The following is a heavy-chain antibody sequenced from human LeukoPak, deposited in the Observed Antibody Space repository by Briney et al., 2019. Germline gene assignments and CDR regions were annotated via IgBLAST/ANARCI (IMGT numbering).Heavy chain of an antibody. D-gene: IGHD3-22*01. CDR1: GISLSNYG. CDR2: ISGSGGTT. CDR3: AKRGVVIRVILVGFHKEAYYFDS. J-gene: IGHJ4*02. Sequence: GGSLRLSCAVSGISLSNYGMSWVRQAPGKGLEWVAGISGSGGTTNYADSVKGRFTISRDNPKNTLFLHMNSLRAEDTAVYFCAKRGVVIRVILVGFHKEAYYFDSWGQGALVTVSS. V-gene: IGHV3-23*01.